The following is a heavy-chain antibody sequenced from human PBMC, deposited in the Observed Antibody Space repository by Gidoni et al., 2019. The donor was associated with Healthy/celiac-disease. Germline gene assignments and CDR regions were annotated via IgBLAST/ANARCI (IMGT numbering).Heavy chain of an antibody. CDR1: GFTFRSSG. Sequence: QVQLVESGGGVVQPGRSLRLSCAASGFTFRSSGMPWVRQAPGKGLEWVAVIWYDGSNKYYADSVKGRFTISRDNSKNTLYLQMNSLRAEDTAVYYCARDRVTRGPDAFDIWGQGTMVTVSS. CDR3: ARDRVTRGPDAFDI. CDR2: IWYDGSNK. J-gene: IGHJ3*02. D-gene: IGHD2-8*01. V-gene: IGHV3-33*01.